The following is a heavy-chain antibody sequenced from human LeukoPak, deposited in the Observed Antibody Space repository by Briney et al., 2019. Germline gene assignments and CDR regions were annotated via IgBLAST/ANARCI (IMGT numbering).Heavy chain of an antibody. Sequence: ASVKVSCKASGYTFTGYYMQWVRQAPGQGLEWMGWINPNSGGTNYAQKFQGRVTMTRDTSISTAYMELSRLRSDDPDVYCCARDHCVSSGCYEDYYYGMDVWGRGTTVTVSS. J-gene: IGHJ6*02. CDR1: GYTFTGYY. D-gene: IGHD6-25*01. CDR2: INPNSGGT. V-gene: IGHV1-2*02. CDR3: ARDHCVSSGCYEDYYYGMDV.